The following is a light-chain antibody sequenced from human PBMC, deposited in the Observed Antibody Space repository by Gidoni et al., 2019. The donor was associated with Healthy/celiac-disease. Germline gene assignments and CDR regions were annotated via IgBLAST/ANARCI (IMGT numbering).Light chain of an antibody. CDR2: KAS. CDR1: QSISSW. CDR3: QQYNSYSPGT. J-gene: IGKJ2*02. Sequence: DIQMTQSPSTLSASVGDRVTITCRASQSISSWLAWYQQKPGKAPKLLIYKASSLESGVPSRFHGSGSGTEFPLTISGLRPDGLATYYVQQYNSYSPGTFGRETQLEI. V-gene: IGKV1-5*03.